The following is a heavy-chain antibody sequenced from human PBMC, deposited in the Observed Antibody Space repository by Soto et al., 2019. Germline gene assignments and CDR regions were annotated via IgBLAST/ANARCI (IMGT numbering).Heavy chain of an antibody. CDR1: GFTFSSYA. D-gene: IGHD5-12*01. CDR2: ISGSGGST. V-gene: IGHV3-23*01. J-gene: IGHJ4*02. CDR3: AKGYSGYSGYDTKFDY. Sequence: GGSLRLSCAASGFTFSSYAMSWVRQAPGKGLEWVSAISGSGGSTYYADSVKGRLTISRDNSKNTLYLKMKSLRAEDTAVYYCAKGYSGYSGYDTKFDYWGQATLVTVCS.